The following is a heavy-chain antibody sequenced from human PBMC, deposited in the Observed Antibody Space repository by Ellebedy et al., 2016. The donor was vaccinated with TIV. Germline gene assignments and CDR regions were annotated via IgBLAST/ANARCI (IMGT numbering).Heavy chain of an antibody. J-gene: IGHJ5*02. Sequence: PGGSLRLSCAASGFTFSTYAMNWVRQAPGKGLEWVSVITVTVANTYYADSVKGRFTISRDNSKNTLYLQMNSLRSEDTAVYYCAKGGGVLHNWFDPWGQGTLVTVSS. CDR1: GFTFSTYA. CDR2: ITVTVANT. CDR3: AKGGGVLHNWFDP. D-gene: IGHD2/OR15-2a*01. V-gene: IGHV3-23*01.